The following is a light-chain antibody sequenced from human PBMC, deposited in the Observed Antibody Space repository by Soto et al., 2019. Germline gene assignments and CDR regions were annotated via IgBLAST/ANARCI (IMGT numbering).Light chain of an antibody. CDR2: WAS. J-gene: IGKJ1*01. V-gene: IGKV4-1*01. CDR1: QSVLYSPNNKNY. Sequence: DIVMTQFPDSLAVSLGEMATINCKSSQSVLYSPNNKNYLAWYQQKPGQPPKLIIYWASTRESGVPDRFSGSGSGTDFTLTISSLQAEYVADYYCQQYYGNPRTFGQGTKVEIK. CDR3: QQYYGNPRT.